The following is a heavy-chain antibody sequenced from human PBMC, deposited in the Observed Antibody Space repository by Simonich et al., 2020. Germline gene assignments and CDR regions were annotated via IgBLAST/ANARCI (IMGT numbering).Heavy chain of an antibody. CDR1: GFTFSSYG. V-gene: IGHV3-30*18. D-gene: IGHD3-10*01. Sequence: QVQLVESGGGVVQPGRSLRLSCAASGFTFSSYGMHWVRQAPGKGLEWVAVIWYDGRNKYYADSVKGRFTISRDNSKNTLYLQMNSLRAEDTAMYYCAKDLYYYGTSPWNAFDIWGQGTMVTVSS. CDR3: AKDLYYYGTSPWNAFDI. J-gene: IGHJ3*02. CDR2: IWYDGRNK.